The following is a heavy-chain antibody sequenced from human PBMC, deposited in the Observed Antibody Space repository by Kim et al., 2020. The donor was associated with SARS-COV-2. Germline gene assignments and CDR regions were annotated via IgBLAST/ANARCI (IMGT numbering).Heavy chain of an antibody. CDR3: AALLRGSSNYETWFDP. CDR2: IYHSGGT. V-gene: IGHV4-31*03. D-gene: IGHD4-4*01. CDR1: DDSIDSGSYY. Sequence: SETLSLTCTVLDDSIDSGSYYWSWIRQHPGKGLEWIGYIYHSGGTYYNPSLESRVTMSVDTSRNQFSLDLNSVTAADTAVYYCAALLRGSSNYETWFDPWGQGTPVIVSS. J-gene: IGHJ5*02.